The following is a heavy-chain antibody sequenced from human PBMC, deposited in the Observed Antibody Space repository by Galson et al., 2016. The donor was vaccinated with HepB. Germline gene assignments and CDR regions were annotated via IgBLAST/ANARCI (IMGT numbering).Heavy chain of an antibody. V-gene: IGHV3-7*03. J-gene: IGHJ6*01. CDR3: ASDRLTSVTRHWTATTYSYYGMDV. CDR1: GFSFSAYW. CDR2: IKQDGSEK. Sequence: SLRLSCAASGFSFSAYWMSWVRQSPGKGLAWVANIKQDGSEKYYVDSVKGRFTISSDNARNSLYLQVNGLRADDTAVYYCASDRLTSVTRHWTATTYSYYGMDVWGEGTTVTGSS. D-gene: IGHD4-17*01.